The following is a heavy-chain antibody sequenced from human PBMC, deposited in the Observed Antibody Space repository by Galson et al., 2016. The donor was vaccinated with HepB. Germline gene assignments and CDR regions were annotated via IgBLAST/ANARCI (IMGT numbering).Heavy chain of an antibody. J-gene: IGHJ6*02. CDR2: IKSKDFGGAI. CDR1: GLTFSNAW. D-gene: IGHD3-3*01. CDR3: TTTLLGRVVNVWDV. V-gene: IGHV3-15*01. Sequence: SLRLSCAASGLTFSNAWMNWVRQAPGKGLEWVARIKSKDFGGAIDYAAPVSGRCTISRDDSKNTLYLEMNTLKTEDTAVYYCTTTLLGRVVNVWDVWGQGTAVTVSS.